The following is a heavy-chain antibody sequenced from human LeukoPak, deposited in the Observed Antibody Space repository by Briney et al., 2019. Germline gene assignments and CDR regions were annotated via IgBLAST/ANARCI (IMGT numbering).Heavy chain of an antibody. Sequence: ASVKVSCKASSYIFTNSSISWVRQAPGQGLEWMGWISAYNGNTNYAQKFQGRVSMTTDTSTSTAYMELRSLRSDDTAIYYCARDGVRPLGYWGQGTLVTVSA. CDR1: SYIFTNSS. CDR3: ARDGVRPLGY. V-gene: IGHV1-18*01. J-gene: IGHJ4*02. CDR2: ISAYNGNT. D-gene: IGHD3-16*01.